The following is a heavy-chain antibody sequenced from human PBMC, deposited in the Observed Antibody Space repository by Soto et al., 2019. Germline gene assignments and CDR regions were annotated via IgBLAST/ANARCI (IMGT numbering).Heavy chain of an antibody. CDR2: INSDGSST. D-gene: IGHD2-15*01. J-gene: IGHJ3*02. Sequence: PGRSLRLSCAASGFTSSSYWMHWVRQAPGKGLVWVSRINSDGSSTSYADSVKGRFTISRDNAKNTLYLQMNSLRAEDTAVYYCASPVGVVGAGWSDDVFDIWGQGTMVTVSS. CDR1: GFTSSSYW. CDR3: ASPVGVVGAGWSDDVFDI. V-gene: IGHV3-74*01.